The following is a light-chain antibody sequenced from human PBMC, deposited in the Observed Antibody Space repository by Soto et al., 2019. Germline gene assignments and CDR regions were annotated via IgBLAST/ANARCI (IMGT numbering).Light chain of an antibody. CDR1: QGISHW. Sequence: DIQMTQSPSSVSASVGDKVTITCGASQGISHWVAWYQQKPGKAPNLLIYGASSLQSGVPSRFSGSGSGTDFTLTITSLQPEDFATYYCQQSYGTPITFGQGTRLEIK. CDR3: QQSYGTPIT. CDR2: GAS. V-gene: IGKV1-12*01. J-gene: IGKJ5*01.